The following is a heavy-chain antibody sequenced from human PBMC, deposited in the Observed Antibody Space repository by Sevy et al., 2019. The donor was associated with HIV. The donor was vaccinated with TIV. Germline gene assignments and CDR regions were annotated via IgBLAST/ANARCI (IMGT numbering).Heavy chain of an antibody. V-gene: IGHV3-15*01. CDR1: GLTFTNAW. D-gene: IGHD6-13*01. Sequence: GGSLRLSCAASGLTFTNAWMSWVRQAPGKGLEWVGLIKNKADGGTTDYAAPVKGRFTISRDDSKTTLFLQMNSLKTEDTAVYFCGKYSNLRFFDYWGQGTLVTVSS. CDR2: IKNKADGGTT. CDR3: GKYSNLRFFDY. J-gene: IGHJ4*02.